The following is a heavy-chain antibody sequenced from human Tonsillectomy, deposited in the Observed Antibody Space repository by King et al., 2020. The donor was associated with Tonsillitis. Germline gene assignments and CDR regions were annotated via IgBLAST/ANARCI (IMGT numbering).Heavy chain of an antibody. Sequence: QLVQSGGGLVQPGGSLRISCRASGFIFNKFWMTWVRQAPGKGLEWVANIKADGRDELYLDSVKGRFSISRDNDENSLYLQMNSLCTEDTAVYYCVSPSQSSPDDWGRGTLVTVSS. J-gene: IGHJ4*02. CDR2: IKADGRDE. CDR1: GFIFNKFW. CDR3: VSPSQSSPDD. V-gene: IGHV3-7*03.